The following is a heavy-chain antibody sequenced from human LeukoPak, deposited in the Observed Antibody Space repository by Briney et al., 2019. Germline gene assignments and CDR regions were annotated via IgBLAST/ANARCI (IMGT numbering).Heavy chain of an antibody. CDR3: ARDFHNKKWYDGPGYYFDF. CDR1: GYTFTSYG. V-gene: IGHV1-18*01. D-gene: IGHD2-15*01. J-gene: IGHJ4*02. Sequence: GASVKVSCKASGYTFTSYGISWVRQAPGQGLEWMGWISAYNGNTNYAQKLQGRVTMTTDTSTSTAYMELSSLTSDDTAVYYCARDFHNKKWYDGPGYYFDFWGQGTLVTVSS. CDR2: ISAYNGNT.